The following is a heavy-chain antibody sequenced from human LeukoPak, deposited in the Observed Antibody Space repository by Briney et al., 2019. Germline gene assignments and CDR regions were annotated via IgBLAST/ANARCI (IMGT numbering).Heavy chain of an antibody. D-gene: IGHD3-9*01. V-gene: IGHV3-74*01. J-gene: IGHJ4*02. CDR2: INSDGTST. CDR3: ARDWGYYDILTGYYAGEDY. CDR1: GFTLRSDW. Sequence: GRSLRLSCAASGFTLRSDWVQCVRQAPGKWLVWVSRINSDGTSTSYADSGKGRFTISRDNAKNTLYLQMSSLRAEDTAVYYCARDWGYYDILTGYYAGEDYWGQGTLVTVSS.